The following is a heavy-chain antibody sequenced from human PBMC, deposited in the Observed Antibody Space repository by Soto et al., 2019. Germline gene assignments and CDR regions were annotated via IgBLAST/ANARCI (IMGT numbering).Heavy chain of an antibody. CDR1: GFTFSSYW. CDR2: IKQDGSEK. Sequence: GGSLRLSCAASGFTFSSYWMSWVRQAPGKGLEWVANIKQDGSEKYYVDSVKGRFTISRDNAKNSLYLQMNSLRAEDTAVYYCARDQEEYDILTGYYGWFDPWGQGTLVTVSS. D-gene: IGHD3-9*01. V-gene: IGHV3-7*01. J-gene: IGHJ5*02. CDR3: ARDQEEYDILTGYYGWFDP.